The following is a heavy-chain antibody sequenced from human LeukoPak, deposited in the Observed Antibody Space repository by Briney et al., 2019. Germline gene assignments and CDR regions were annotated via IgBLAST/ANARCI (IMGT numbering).Heavy chain of an antibody. Sequence: GGSLRLSCVASGFPFNSYVVNWVRQVPGKGLEWVSYINSGSDTVYYADSVKGRLTISRDNSKNTLYLQMNSLRAEDTAVYYCARDRLTIFVSPGGFAFDIWGQGTMVTVSS. D-gene: IGHD3-3*01. J-gene: IGHJ3*02. CDR2: INSGSDTV. V-gene: IGHV3-48*01. CDR3: ARDRLTIFVSPGGFAFDI. CDR1: GFPFNSYV.